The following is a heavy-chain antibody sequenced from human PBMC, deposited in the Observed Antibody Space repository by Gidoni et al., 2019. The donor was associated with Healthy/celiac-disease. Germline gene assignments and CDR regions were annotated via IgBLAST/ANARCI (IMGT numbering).Heavy chain of an antibody. CDR1: GYSFTSYW. D-gene: IGHD2-2*01. V-gene: IGHV5-10-1*03. J-gene: IGHJ6*02. CDR3: ARHGGGIVVVPAAKNYYYYGMDV. Sequence: EVQLVQSGAEVKKPGESLRISCKGSGYSFTSYWISWLRQMPGKGLEWMGRIDPSDSYTNYSPSFQGHATISADKSISTDYLQWSSLKASDTAMYYCARHGGGIVVVPAAKNYYYYGMDVWGQGTTVTVSS. CDR2: IDPSDSYT.